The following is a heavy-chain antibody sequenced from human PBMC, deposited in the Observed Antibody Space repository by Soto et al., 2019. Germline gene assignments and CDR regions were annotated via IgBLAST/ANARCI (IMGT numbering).Heavy chain of an antibody. CDR2: IHYSGST. Sequence: GASIGTYHWSWIRQSPGKGLEWIGYIHYSGSTKYNPSLKSRVTTSVDTSKNQFSLKLDSVTAADTAVYYCARNIFSSIGFDFWGQGTLVTVSS. CDR1: GASIGTYH. J-gene: IGHJ4*02. V-gene: IGHV4-59*12. D-gene: IGHD3-9*01. CDR3: ARNIFSSIGFDF.